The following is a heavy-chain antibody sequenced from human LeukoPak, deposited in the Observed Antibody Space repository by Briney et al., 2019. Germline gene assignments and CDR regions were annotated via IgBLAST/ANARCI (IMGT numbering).Heavy chain of an antibody. J-gene: IGHJ4*02. CDR3: ASQLGLRSLDY. CDR1: GSPFTSYW. V-gene: IGHV5-51*01. CDR2: IYPGDSGT. Sequence: GESLKISCKGSGSPFTSYWIAWVRQLPGKGLELMGIIYPGDSGTIYSPSFQGDVTISADKSISTAYLQWSSLKASDTAIYYCASQLGLRSLDYWGQGTLVTVSS. D-gene: IGHD3-16*01.